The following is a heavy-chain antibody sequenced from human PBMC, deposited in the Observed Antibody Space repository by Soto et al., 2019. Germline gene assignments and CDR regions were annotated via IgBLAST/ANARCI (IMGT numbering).Heavy chain of an antibody. Sequence: GGSLRLSCAASGFTFSSYGMHWVRQAPGKGLEWVAVIWYDGSNKYYADSVKGRFTISRDNSKNTLYLQMNSLRAEDTAVYYCARDSSAAAGGWLAPWGQGTLVTVSS. CDR1: GFTFSSYG. J-gene: IGHJ5*02. V-gene: IGHV3-33*01. CDR2: IWYDGSNK. CDR3: ARDSSAAAGGWLAP. D-gene: IGHD6-13*01.